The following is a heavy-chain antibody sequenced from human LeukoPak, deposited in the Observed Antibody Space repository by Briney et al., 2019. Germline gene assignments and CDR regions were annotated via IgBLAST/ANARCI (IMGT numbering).Heavy chain of an antibody. Sequence: ASVKLSCKASGYTFTGYYMHWVRQAPGQPLEWMLGINPNSGCTNYAQKFQGRMTMTRVTSITTDFKELSRGRPDDTPMYCCARDLGCTSTSCYAFDYWGQGTLVTVSS. J-gene: IGHJ4*02. CDR3: ARDLGCTSTSCYAFDY. CDR2: INPNSGCT. D-gene: IGHD2-2*01. V-gene: IGHV1-2*02. CDR1: GYTFTGYY.